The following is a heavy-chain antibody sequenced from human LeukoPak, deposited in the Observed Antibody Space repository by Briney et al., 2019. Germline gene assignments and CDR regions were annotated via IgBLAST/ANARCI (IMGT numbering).Heavy chain of an antibody. Sequence: GGSLRLSCAASGFTFNMYWMTWVRQPAGKGLESVAYINKDGSDKYYVDSVKGRFTVSRDNAKNSLYLQMNSLGAEDTAVYYCARDAGYGGNSDYWGQGTLVTVSS. CDR1: GFTFNMYW. J-gene: IGHJ4*02. CDR3: ARDAGYGGNSDY. D-gene: IGHD4-23*01. CDR2: INKDGSDK. V-gene: IGHV3-7*01.